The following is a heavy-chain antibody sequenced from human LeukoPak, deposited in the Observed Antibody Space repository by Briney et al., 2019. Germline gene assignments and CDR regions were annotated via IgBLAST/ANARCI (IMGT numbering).Heavy chain of an antibody. CDR2: IWFDASNK. J-gene: IGHJ4*02. CDR1: GFSFSSYG. D-gene: IGHD3-3*01. Sequence: PGRSLRLSCAASGFSFSSYGMHWVRQAPGKGLEWVAVIWFDASNKYYGDSMKGRLTISRDNFKNTLYLQMNSLRAEDTAVYYCARDLWNGSPVSFDYWGQGTLVTVSS. V-gene: IGHV3-33*01. CDR3: ARDLWNGSPVSFDY.